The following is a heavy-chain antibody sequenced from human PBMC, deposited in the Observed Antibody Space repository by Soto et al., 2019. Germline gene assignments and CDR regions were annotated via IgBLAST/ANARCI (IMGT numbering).Heavy chain of an antibody. CDR3: AKTSADGVFFRTKWFDP. Sequence: PGGSLRLSCAASGFTFSSYAMSWVRQAPGKGLEWVSAISGSGGSTYYADSVKGRFTISRDNSKNTLYLQMNSLRAEDTAVYHCAKTSADGVFFRTKWFDPWGQGTLVTVSS. D-gene: IGHD6-13*01. CDR2: ISGSGGST. J-gene: IGHJ5*02. V-gene: IGHV3-23*01. CDR1: GFTFSSYA.